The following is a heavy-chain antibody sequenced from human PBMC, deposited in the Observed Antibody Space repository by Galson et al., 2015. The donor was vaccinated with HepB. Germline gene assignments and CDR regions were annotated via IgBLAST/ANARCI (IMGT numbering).Heavy chain of an antibody. CDR3: ATRSYYYGSGSYYMGIRAYYYYGMDV. D-gene: IGHD3-10*01. V-gene: IGHV1-24*01. CDR1: GYTLTELS. CDR2: FDPEDGET. Sequence: SVKVSCKVSGYTLTELSMHWVRQAPGKGLEWMGGFDPEDGETIYAQKFQGRVTMTEDTSTDTAYMELSSLRSEDTAVYYCATRSYYYGSGSYYMGIRAYYYYGMDVWGQGTTVTVSS. J-gene: IGHJ6*02.